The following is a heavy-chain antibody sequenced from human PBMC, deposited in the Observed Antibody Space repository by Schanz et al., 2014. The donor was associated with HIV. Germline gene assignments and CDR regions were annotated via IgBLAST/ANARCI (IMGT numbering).Heavy chain of an antibody. CDR1: GFTFSTYA. J-gene: IGHJ6*02. D-gene: IGHD1-26*01. CDR2: LSGSGGNT. V-gene: IGHV3-23*01. CDR3: ASGVRGHYYYYAMDV. Sequence: EVQLLESGGGLVQPGGSLRLSCAASGFTFSTYAMNWVRQAPGKGLEWVSALSGSGGNTYYADSVKGRFTISRDNSRNTLYLQMNSLRAEDTAVYYCASGVRGHYYYYAMDVWGQGTTVTVSS.